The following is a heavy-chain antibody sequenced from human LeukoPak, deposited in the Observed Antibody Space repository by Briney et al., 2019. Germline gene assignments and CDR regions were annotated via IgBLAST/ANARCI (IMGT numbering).Heavy chain of an antibody. CDR1: GGTFSSYA. CDR2: IIPIFGTA. CDR3: ARDLGYCSSTSCYTCDY. J-gene: IGHJ4*02. Sequence: SVKVSCQASGGTFSSYAISWVRQAPGQGLVWMGGIIPIFGTANYAQKFQGRVTITADESTSTAYMELSSLRSEDTAVYYCARDLGYCSSTSCYTCDYWGQGTLVTVSS. D-gene: IGHD2-2*02. V-gene: IGHV1-69*01.